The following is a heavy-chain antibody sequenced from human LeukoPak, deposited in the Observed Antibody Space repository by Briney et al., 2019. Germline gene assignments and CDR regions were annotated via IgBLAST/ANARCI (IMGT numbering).Heavy chain of an antibody. CDR1: GLTFNNAW. D-gene: IGHD2-2*01. CDR3: ATDHGSISCYCGASDL. CDR2: IKSKVDGETA. V-gene: IGHV3-15*01. J-gene: IGHJ3*01. Sequence: GGSLRLSCAASGLTFNNAWMTWVRQAPGKGLEWVGRIKSKVDGETADYAAPVKGRFTISRDDSKKMIYLQMNSLKTEDTAVYYCATDHGSISCYCGASDLWGQGTRVIVSS.